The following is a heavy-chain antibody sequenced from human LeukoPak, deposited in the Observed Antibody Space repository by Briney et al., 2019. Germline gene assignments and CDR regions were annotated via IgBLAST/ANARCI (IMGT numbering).Heavy chain of an antibody. D-gene: IGHD1-26*01. CDR1: GGSISSSSYY. Sequence: SQTLSLTCTVSGGSISSSSYYWGWIRQPPGKGLERIGSIYYSGSTNYNPSLKSRVTISVDTSKNQFSLKLSSVTAADTAVYYCARGPISGSYWGYYDYWGQGTLVTVSS. J-gene: IGHJ4*02. V-gene: IGHV4-39*07. CDR2: IYYSGST. CDR3: ARGPISGSYWGYYDY.